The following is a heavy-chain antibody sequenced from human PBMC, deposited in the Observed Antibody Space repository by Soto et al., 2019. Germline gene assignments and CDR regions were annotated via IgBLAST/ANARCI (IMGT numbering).Heavy chain of an antibody. J-gene: IGHJ4*02. CDR1: GGSISSYY. Sequence: SETLSLTCTVSGGSISSYYWSWIRQPPGKGLEWVGYIYYSGSTNYNPSLKSRVTISVDTSKNQFSLKLSSVTAADTAVYYCAREIRVSRTVTTEYYFDYWGQGTLVTVSS. CDR3: AREIRVSRTVTTEYYFDY. V-gene: IGHV4-59*01. D-gene: IGHD4-17*01. CDR2: IYYSGST.